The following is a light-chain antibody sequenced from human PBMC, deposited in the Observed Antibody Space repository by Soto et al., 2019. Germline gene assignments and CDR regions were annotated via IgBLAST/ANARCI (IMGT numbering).Light chain of an antibody. CDR1: QYINTR. CDR3: QKYNNWPSWT. J-gene: IGKJ1*01. V-gene: IGKV3-15*01. Sequence: EIVLTQSPATLSSFPGDRVTLSCRASQYINTRLAWYQHRPGQAPRLLIYGASTRATGIPARFSGSGSGTEFTLTISRLQSEDFAVYYCQKYNNWPSWTFGQGTKVDIK. CDR2: GAS.